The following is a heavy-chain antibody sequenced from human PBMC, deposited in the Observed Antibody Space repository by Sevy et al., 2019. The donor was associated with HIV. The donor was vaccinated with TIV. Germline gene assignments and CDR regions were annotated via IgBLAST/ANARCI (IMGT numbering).Heavy chain of an antibody. J-gene: IGHJ4*02. Sequence: GGSLRLSCTASGFTFGDYAMSWFRQAPGKGLEWVGFIRSKAYGGTTEYAGSVKGRFTISRDDSKSIAYLQMNSLKTEETAVYYCTRDSGGVIVIPVYYWGQGTLVTVSS. D-gene: IGHD3-16*02. CDR3: TRDSGGVIVIPVYY. CDR1: GFTFGDYA. CDR2: IRSKAYGGTT. V-gene: IGHV3-49*03.